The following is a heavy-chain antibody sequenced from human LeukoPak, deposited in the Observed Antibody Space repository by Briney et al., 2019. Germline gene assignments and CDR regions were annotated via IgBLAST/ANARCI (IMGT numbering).Heavy chain of an antibody. Sequence: GGSLRLSCAPSGFTFSVSAMHWVRQASGKGLEWVGRIRSKANSYATAYAASVKGRFTISRDDSKNTAYLQMNSLKTEDTAVYYCTRQIAAAEYDYWGQGTLVTVSS. D-gene: IGHD6-13*01. V-gene: IGHV3-73*01. CDR3: TRQIAAAEYDY. CDR1: GFTFSVSA. CDR2: IRSKANSYAT. J-gene: IGHJ4*02.